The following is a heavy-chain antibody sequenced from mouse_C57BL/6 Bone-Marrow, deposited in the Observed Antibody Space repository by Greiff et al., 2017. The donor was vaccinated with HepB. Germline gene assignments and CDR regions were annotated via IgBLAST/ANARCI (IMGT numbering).Heavy chain of an antibody. CDR2: IYPRSGNT. V-gene: IGHV1-81*01. J-gene: IGHJ2*01. D-gene: IGHD3-2*02. CDR3: GAAQVFDY. CDR1: GYTFTSYG. Sequence: VQLQQSGAELARPGASVKLSCKASGYTFTSYGISWVKQRTGQGLEWIGEIYPRSGNTYYNEKFKGKATLTADKSSSTAYMELRSLTSEDSAVYFCGAAQVFDYWGQGTTLTVSS.